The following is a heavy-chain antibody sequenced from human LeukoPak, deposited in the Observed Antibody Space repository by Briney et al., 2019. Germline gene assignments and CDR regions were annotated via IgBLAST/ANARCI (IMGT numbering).Heavy chain of an antibody. D-gene: IGHD3-22*01. J-gene: IGHJ4*02. CDR1: GITLSNYG. Sequence: GGSLRLSCAVSGITLSNYGMSRVRQAPGKGLEWVSTSGTDGDTYYADSVKGRFTISGDNSKNTVHLQMTSLRVEDTAVYYCATKTPGNYPYDYWGQGTLVIVSP. CDR3: ATKTPGNYPYDY. CDR2: SGTDGDT. V-gene: IGHV3-23*01.